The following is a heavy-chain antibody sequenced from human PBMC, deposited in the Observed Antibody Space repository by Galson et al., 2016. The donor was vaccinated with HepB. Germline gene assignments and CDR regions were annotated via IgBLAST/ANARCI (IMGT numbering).Heavy chain of an antibody. CDR2: IKQDASEK. CDR1: GFAFNTYW. D-gene: IGHD2-21*02. Sequence: SLRLSCAASGFAFNTYWMSWVRHAPGKGLEWVANIKQDASEKYYVDSVKGRFTISGDNAKNSLYLQMNSLTADDTAVRYCARDYRHCGADPMGAQGTLVTVSS. CDR3: ARDYRHCGADPM. J-gene: IGHJ4*02. V-gene: IGHV3-7*01.